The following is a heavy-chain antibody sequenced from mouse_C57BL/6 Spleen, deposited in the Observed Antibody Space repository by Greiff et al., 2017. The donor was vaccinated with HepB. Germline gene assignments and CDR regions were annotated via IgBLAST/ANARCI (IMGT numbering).Heavy chain of an antibody. D-gene: IGHD1-1*01. V-gene: IGHV5-4*03. CDR2: ISDGGSYT. CDR3: ARVVATHYAMDY. J-gene: IGHJ4*01. CDR1: GFTFSSYA. Sequence: EVMLVESGGGLVKPGGSLKLSCAASGFTFSSYAMSWVRQTPEKRLEWVATISDGGSYTYYPDNAKNNLYLQMSHLKSEDTAMYYCARVVATHYAMDYWGQGTSVTVSS.